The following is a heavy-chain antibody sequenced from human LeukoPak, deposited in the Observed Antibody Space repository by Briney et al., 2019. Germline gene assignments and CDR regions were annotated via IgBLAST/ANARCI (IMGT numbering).Heavy chain of an antibody. CDR1: GFTFSSYW. CDR3: ASGRWSDYLDY. CDR2: IKSDGSST. V-gene: IGHV3-74*01. D-gene: IGHD3-3*01. J-gene: IGHJ4*02. Sequence: PGGSLRLSCAVSGFTFSSYWMHWARQTPGKRPVWVSRIKSDGSSTSHADSVKGRFTISRDNAKNTLYLQMNSLRGEDTAVYYCASGRWSDYLDYWGQGTLVTVSS.